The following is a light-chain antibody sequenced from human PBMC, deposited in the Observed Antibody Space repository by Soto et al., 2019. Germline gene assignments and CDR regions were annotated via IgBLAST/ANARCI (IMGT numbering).Light chain of an antibody. CDR2: KAS. CDR3: QQYNSIQKT. CDR1: QSISSW. V-gene: IGKV1-5*03. Sequence: DIQMTQSPSTLSASVGDRVTITCRASQSISSWLAWYQQKPGKAPKLLIYKASSLESGVPSRFSGSGSGTEFTLTITSLQHDDFATYYCQQYNSIQKTFGQGTKVDIK. J-gene: IGKJ2*01.